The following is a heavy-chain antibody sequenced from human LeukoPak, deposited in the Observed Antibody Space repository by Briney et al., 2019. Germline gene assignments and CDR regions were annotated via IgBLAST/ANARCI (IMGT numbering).Heavy chain of an antibody. J-gene: IGHJ4*02. CDR1: GGSISSSSYY. D-gene: IGHD3-22*01. CDR2: IYYSGST. V-gene: IGHV4-39*07. CDR3: ARVYDSSGYYSLFDY. Sequence: PSETLSLTCTVSGGSISSSSYYWGWIRQPPGKGLEWIGSIYYSGSTYYNPSLKSRVTISVDTSKNQFSLKLSSVTAADTAVYYCARVYDSSGYYSLFDYWGQGTLVTVSS.